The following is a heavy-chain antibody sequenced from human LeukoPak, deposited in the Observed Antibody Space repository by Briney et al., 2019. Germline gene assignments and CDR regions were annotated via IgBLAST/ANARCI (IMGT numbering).Heavy chain of an antibody. J-gene: IGHJ5*02. CDR2: IYTSGST. V-gene: IGHV4-4*07. Sequence: SETLSLTCTVSGGSISSYYWSWIRQPAGKGLEWIGRIYTSGSTNYNPSLKSRVTMSVDTSKNQFSLKLSSVTAAYTAVYYCARDTPCSGGSCYLVPWFDPWGQGTLVTVSS. CDR1: GGSISSYY. CDR3: ARDTPCSGGSCYLVPWFDP. D-gene: IGHD2-15*01.